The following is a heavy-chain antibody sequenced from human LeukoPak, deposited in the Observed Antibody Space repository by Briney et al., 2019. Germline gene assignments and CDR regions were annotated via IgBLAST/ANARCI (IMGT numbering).Heavy chain of an antibody. V-gene: IGHV1-46*01. D-gene: IGHD2-2*01. CDR2: INPSGGST. CDR3: ARARSSTLGNYYYYYMAV. CDR1: GYTFTSYY. Sequence: ASVKVSCKASGYTFTSYYMHWVRQAPGQGLEWRGIINPSGGSTSYAQKFQGRVTMTRDMSTSTVYMELSSLRSEDKAVYYCARARSSTLGNYYYYYMAVWGKGTTVTVSS. J-gene: IGHJ6*03.